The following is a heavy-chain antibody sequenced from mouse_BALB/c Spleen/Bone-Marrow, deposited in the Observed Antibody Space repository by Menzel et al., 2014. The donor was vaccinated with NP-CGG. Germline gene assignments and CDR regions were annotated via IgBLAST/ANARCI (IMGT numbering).Heavy chain of an antibody. Sequence: DVQLVESGGGLVQPGGSRKLSCAASGFIFSSSGMHWVRQAPEKGLEWVAYISSGSSTIFYADTVKGRFTISRDNPRNTLFLQMTSLRSEDTAMYYCTRGGNWDDFDYWGQGTTLTVSS. CDR1: GFIFSSSG. V-gene: IGHV5-17*02. J-gene: IGHJ2*01. D-gene: IGHD4-1*01. CDR2: ISSGSSTI. CDR3: TRGGNWDDFDY.